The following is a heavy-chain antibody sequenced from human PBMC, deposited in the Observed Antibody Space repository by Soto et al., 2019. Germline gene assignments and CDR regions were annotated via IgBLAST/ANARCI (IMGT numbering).Heavy chain of an antibody. J-gene: IGHJ4*02. CDR1: GGSIINYY. CDR2: IYYSGST. V-gene: IGHV4-59*01. CDR3: ARRSTGWQYFDY. D-gene: IGHD2-8*02. Sequence: PSETLSLTCTVSGGSIINYYWSWIRQPPGKGLEWIGYIYYSGSTNYNPSLKSRVTISVDTSRSQFSLKLSSVTAADTAVYYCARRSTGWQYFDYWGQGTLVTVSS.